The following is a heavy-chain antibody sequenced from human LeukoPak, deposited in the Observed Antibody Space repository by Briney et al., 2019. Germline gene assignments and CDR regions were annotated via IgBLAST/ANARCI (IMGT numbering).Heavy chain of an antibody. J-gene: IGHJ3*02. CDR2: IYTSGST. V-gene: IGHV4-4*07. Sequence: SETLSLTCTVSGGSISSYYRSWIRQPAGKGLEWIGRIYTSGSTNYNPSLKSRVTMYVDTSKNQFSLKLSSVTAADTAVYYCARGNGDCSSTSCYASAFDIWGQGTMVTVSS. CDR1: GGSISSYY. D-gene: IGHD2-2*01. CDR3: ARGNGDCSSTSCYASAFDI.